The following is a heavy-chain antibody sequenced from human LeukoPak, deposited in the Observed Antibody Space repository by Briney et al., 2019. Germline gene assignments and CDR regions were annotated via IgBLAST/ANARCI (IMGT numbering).Heavy chain of an antibody. CDR3: ARDHMITFGGVIVIWRGYFDY. V-gene: IGHV3-48*01. CDR1: GFTFSSYA. Sequence: PGGSLRLSCAASGFTFSSYAMSWVRQAPGKGLEWVSYISSSSSTIYYADSVKGRFTISRDNAKNSLYLQMNSLRAEDTAVYYCARDHMITFGGVIVIWRGYFDYWGQGTLVTVSS. J-gene: IGHJ4*02. D-gene: IGHD3-16*02. CDR2: ISSSSSTI.